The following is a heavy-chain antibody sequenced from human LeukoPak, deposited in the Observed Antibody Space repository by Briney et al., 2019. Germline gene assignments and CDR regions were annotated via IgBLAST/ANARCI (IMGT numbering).Heavy chain of an antibody. V-gene: IGHV1-18*01. J-gene: IGHJ6*02. CDR3: ARDYYDSSGYYLWDYYYGMDV. CDR1: GYTFTSYG. Sequence: ASVKVSCKASGYTFTSYGISWVRQAPGQGLEWMGWISAYNGNTNYAQKLQGRVTMTTDTSTSTAYMELRSLRSDDTAVYYCARDYYDSSGYYLWDYYYGMDVWGQGTTVTVSS. CDR2: ISAYNGNT. D-gene: IGHD3-22*01.